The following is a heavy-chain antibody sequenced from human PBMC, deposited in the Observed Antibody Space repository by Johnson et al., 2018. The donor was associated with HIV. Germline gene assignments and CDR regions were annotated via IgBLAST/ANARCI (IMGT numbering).Heavy chain of an antibody. D-gene: IGHD1-26*01. J-gene: IGHJ3*02. CDR1: GFTFSSYG. CDR3: AKGRWEATTYDDAFDI. V-gene: IGHV3-33*06. CDR2: IWYDGSNK. Sequence: VQLVESGGGVVQPGRSLRLSCAASGFTFSSYGMHWVRQAPGKGLEWVAVIWYDGSNKYYTDSVKGRFTISRDNSKNTLYLQMNSLRAEDTAVYYCAKGRWEATTYDDAFDIWGQGTMVTVSS.